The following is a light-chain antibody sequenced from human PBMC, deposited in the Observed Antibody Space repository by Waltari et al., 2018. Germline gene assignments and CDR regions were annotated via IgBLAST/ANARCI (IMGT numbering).Light chain of an antibody. CDR2: EAS. V-gene: IGKV3-11*01. CDR3: QQRSNWPS. CDR1: QSVSSH. Sequence: IVLTQSPATLSLSPGDTATLSCRASQSVSSHLAWYQQKPGQAPRLLIYEASKRATGIPARFSGSGSGTDFTLTITSLEPEDVAVFFCQQRSNWPSFGPGTKVEIK. J-gene: IGKJ1*01.